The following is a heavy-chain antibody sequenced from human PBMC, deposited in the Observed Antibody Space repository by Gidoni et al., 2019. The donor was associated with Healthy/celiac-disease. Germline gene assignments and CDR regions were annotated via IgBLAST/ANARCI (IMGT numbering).Heavy chain of an antibody. J-gene: IGHJ3*02. D-gene: IGHD5-12*01. CDR1: GYTFTSYY. Sequence: QVQLVQSGAEVKKPGASVKVSCKASGYTFTSYYMHWVRQAPGQGLEWMGIINPSGGSTSYAQKFQGRVTMTRDTSTSTVYMELSSLRSEDTAVYYCARDLGGSTFPDAFDIWGQGTMVTVSS. CDR3: ARDLGGSTFPDAFDI. CDR2: INPSGGST. V-gene: IGHV1-46*03.